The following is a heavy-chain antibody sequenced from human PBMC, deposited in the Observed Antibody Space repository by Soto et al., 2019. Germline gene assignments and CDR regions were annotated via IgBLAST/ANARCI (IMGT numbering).Heavy chain of an antibody. CDR1: GFTFSSYA. V-gene: IGHV3-23*01. CDR2: ISGSGGTT. J-gene: IGHJ6*03. Sequence: GGSLRLSCAASGFTFSSYAMNWVRQAPGKGLEWVSGISGSGGTTYYADSVKGRFTISRDNSKNTLFLQMNSLRAEDTAVYYCAKVALDCTSTRCQYFFYMDVWGKGSTVTVSS. D-gene: IGHD2-2*01. CDR3: AKVALDCTSTRCQYFFYMDV.